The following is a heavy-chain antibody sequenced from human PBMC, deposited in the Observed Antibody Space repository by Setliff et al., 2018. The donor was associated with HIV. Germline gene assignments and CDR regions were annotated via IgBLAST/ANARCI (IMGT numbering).Heavy chain of an antibody. CDR2: MNPINGDT. D-gene: IGHD1-26*01. V-gene: IGHV1-8*01. CDR3: ARGIGPLPNWENFYYSMDV. CDR1: GYSFTNSD. Sequence: ASVKVSCKASGYSFTNSDITWVRQASGQGLEWVGWMNPINGDTASAQRFQGRVTMTRDTSISTAYMELRSLGSEDTAVYYCARGIGPLPNWENFYYSMDVWGKGTTVTVSS. J-gene: IGHJ6*03.